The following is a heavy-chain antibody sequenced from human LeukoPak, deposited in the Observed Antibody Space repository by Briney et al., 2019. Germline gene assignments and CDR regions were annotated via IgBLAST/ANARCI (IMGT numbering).Heavy chain of an antibody. D-gene: IGHD2-8*01. CDR1: GDTFSGYY. CDR3: AEMADGAFGV. CDR2: TNPKSGGT. V-gene: IGHV1-2*02. Sequence: GASVKVSCKASGDTFSGYYVHWVRQAPGQGLEWMGWTNPKSGGTNYAQKFQGRVTMTREMSISTAYMELSRLRSDDTAVYYCAEMADGAFGVWGQGTMVTVSS. J-gene: IGHJ3*01.